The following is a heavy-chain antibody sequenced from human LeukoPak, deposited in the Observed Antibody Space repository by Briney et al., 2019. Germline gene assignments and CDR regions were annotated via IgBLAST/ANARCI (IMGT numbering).Heavy chain of an antibody. CDR2: IWYDGSKK. Sequence: PGGSLRLSCAASGFTFSSYGMHLVRQAPGKGLEWVAVIWYDGSKKYYADSVKGRFTISRDNSKNTLFLQMNSLRAEDTALYYCARDAYDSNGFYLAITWGQGTLVTVSS. CDR3: ARDAYDSNGFYLAIT. D-gene: IGHD3-22*01. J-gene: IGHJ5*02. CDR1: GFTFSSYG. V-gene: IGHV3-33*01.